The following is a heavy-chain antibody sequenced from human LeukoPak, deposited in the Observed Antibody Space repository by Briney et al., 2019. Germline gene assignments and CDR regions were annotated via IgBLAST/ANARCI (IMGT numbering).Heavy chain of an antibody. CDR3: ARDPYYYDSSGYSDY. J-gene: IGHJ4*02. Sequence: ASVKVSCKASGYPFTRSYMHWVRQAPGQGLEWMGRINPNSGGTNYAQKFQGRVTMTRDTSISTAYMELSRLRSDDTAVYYCARDPYYYDSSGYSDYWGQGTLVTVSS. CDR2: INPNSGGT. V-gene: IGHV1-2*06. CDR1: GYPFTRSY. D-gene: IGHD3-22*01.